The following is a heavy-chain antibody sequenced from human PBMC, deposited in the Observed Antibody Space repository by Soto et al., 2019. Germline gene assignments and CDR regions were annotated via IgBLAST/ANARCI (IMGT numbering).Heavy chain of an antibody. Sequence: PGGSLRLSCAASGFTFSSYAMSWVRQAPGKGLEWVSAISGSGGSTYIAESVKGRFTISRDNSKNTVSLQMNSLRTEDTAMYFCARGTTTSAFSAMDVWGQGTTVTVSS. CDR1: GFTFSSYA. CDR2: ISGSGGST. V-gene: IGHV3-23*01. J-gene: IGHJ6*02. CDR3: ARGTTTSAFSAMDV. D-gene: IGHD1-1*01.